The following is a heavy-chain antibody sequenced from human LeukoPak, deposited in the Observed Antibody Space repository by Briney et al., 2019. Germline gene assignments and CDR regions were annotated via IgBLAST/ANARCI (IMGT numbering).Heavy chain of an antibody. Sequence: SSETLSLTCTVSGGSISTSSYYWGWVRQPPGKGLEWIGNIFYSGNTYYNASLKSQVSISIDTSKNQFSLRFTSVTAADTAVYYCARQTGSGLFILPGGQGTLVTVSS. CDR2: IFYSGNT. CDR1: GGSISTSSYY. D-gene: IGHD3-3*01. J-gene: IGHJ4*02. CDR3: ARQTGSGLFILP. V-gene: IGHV4-39*01.